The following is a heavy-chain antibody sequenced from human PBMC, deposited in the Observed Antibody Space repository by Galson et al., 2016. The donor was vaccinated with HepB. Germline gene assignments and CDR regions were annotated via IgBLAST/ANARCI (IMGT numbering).Heavy chain of an antibody. D-gene: IGHD6-19*01. J-gene: IGHJ4*02. V-gene: IGHV3-23*01. CDR2: IDGPTPNT. CDR3: TTWLSHHFDY. CDR1: GFTFRNYA. Sequence: SLRLSCAASGFTFRNYALSWVRRAPGKGLEWVSHIDGPTPNTHYADSVRGRFSIYRDNSRDTLYLQMDSLTAEDSAIYYCTTWLSHHFDYWGQVTRVTVSS.